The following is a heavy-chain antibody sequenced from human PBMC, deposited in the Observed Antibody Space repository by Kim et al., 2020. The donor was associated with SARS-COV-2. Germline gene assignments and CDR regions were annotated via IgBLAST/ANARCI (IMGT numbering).Heavy chain of an antibody. CDR3: AKDLGVDSVVITIYYYYGMDV. D-gene: IGHD3-22*01. Sequence: GGSLRLSCAASGFTFSSYGMHWVRQAPGKGLEWVAVISYDGSNKYYADSVKGRFTISRDNSKNTLYLQMNSLRAEDTAVYYCAKDLGVDSVVITIYYYYGMDVWGQGTTVTVSS. CDR2: ISYDGSNK. V-gene: IGHV3-30*18. CDR1: GFTFSSYG. J-gene: IGHJ6*02.